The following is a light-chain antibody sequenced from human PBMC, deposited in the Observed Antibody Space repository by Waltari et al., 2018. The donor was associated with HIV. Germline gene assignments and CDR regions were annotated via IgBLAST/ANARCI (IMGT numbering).Light chain of an antibody. V-gene: IGKV1-9*01. Sequence: DIQFTQSPSLLSVSVGDRVTITCRTSQGISSHLAWYQQKPGKAPKLLIYAASTLQSGVPSRFSGSGSGTEFILTIGSLQPEDFATYYCQQLDTYPQITFGGGTKVEVK. CDR3: QQLDTYPQIT. J-gene: IGKJ4*01. CDR1: QGISSH. CDR2: AAS.